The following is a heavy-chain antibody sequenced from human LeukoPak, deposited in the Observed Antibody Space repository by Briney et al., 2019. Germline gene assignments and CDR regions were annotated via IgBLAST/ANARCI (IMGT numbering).Heavy chain of an antibody. CDR3: AKDRYYYDSSGYPDYYFDY. CDR2: ISSSGSTI. CDR1: GFTFSSYE. Sequence: GGSLRLSCAASGFTFSSYEMNWVRQAPGKGLEWVSYISSSGSTIYYADSVKGRFTISRDNAKNSLYLQMNSLRAEDTAVYYCAKDRYYYDSSGYPDYYFDYWGQGTLVTVSS. D-gene: IGHD3-22*01. J-gene: IGHJ4*02. V-gene: IGHV3-48*03.